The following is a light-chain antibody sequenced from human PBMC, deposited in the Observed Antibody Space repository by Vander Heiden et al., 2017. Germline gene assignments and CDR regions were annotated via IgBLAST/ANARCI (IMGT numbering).Light chain of an antibody. J-gene: IGKJ4*01. CDR1: LSLLDSDSRNIY. CDR2: ALS. Sequence: SLPVAAGSRASIPCRSSLSLLDSDSRNIYVNWFQQKPGKAPQLLIYALSYRACGVPDRCSGSGSPTDFTLNISRVEAEDVGVYYCKQRKESPLTFGGGTKVDIK. CDR3: KQRKESPLT. V-gene: IGKV2-40*01.